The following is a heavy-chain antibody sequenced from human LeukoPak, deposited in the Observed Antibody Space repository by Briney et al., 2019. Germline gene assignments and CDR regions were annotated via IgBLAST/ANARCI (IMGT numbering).Heavy chain of an antibody. D-gene: IGHD5-24*01. Sequence: GGSLRLSCAASGFIFSSYGMHWVRQAPGKGLEWVAVISYDGSNKDYADSVKGRFTISRDNSKNTLYLQMNSLRAEDTAVYYCARDKDGYNCFDYWGQGTLVTVSS. V-gene: IGHV3-30*03. J-gene: IGHJ4*02. CDR2: ISYDGSNK. CDR3: ARDKDGYNCFDY. CDR1: GFIFSSYG.